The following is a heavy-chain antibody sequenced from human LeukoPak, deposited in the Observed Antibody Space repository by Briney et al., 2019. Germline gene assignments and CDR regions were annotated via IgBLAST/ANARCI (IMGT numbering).Heavy chain of an antibody. J-gene: IGHJ4*02. Sequence: GGSLRLSCAASGFTFSSYAMSWVRQAPGKGLGWVSVIYSGGSTYYADSVKGRFTISRDNSKNTLYLQMNSLRAEDTAVYYCARHPRTYRGPLDYWGQGTLVTVSS. CDR3: ARHPRTYRGPLDY. CDR2: IYSGGST. CDR1: GFTFSSYA. D-gene: IGHD3-16*02. V-gene: IGHV3-66*04.